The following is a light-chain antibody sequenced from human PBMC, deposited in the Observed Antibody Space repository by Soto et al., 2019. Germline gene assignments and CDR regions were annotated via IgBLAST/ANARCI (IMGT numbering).Light chain of an antibody. CDR3: YSYDSSLSHNYV. J-gene: IGLJ1*01. V-gene: IGLV2-14*01. CDR2: GVN. CDR1: SSDVGGYNY. Sequence: QSALTQSASVSGSPGQSVTISCTGTSSDVGGYNYVSWYQQHPGKAPKLVIYGVNYRPSGVSARFSGSKSGTSAYLAITGLQAEDEADYYCYSYDSSLSHNYVFGTGTKLTVL.